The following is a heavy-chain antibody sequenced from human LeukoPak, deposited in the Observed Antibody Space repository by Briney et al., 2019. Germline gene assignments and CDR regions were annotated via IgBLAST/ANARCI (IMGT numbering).Heavy chain of an antibody. J-gene: IGHJ4*02. CDR1: GYTITGYY. V-gene: IGHV1-2*02. D-gene: IGHD3-22*01. CDR3: ARKYHYDSSGYYWAFGY. CDR2: INPNSGGT. Sequence: ASVKVSCKASGYTITGYYMHWVRQAPGQGLEWMGWINPNSGGTISAQKFQGRVTMTRDTSISTAHMELSRLRSDDTAVYYCARKYHYDSSGYYWAFGYWGQGTLVTVSS.